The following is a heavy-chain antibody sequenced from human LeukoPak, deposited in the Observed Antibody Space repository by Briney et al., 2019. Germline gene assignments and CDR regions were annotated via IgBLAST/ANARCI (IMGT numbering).Heavy chain of an antibody. CDR1: GYTLTELS. J-gene: IGHJ5*02. D-gene: IGHD2-2*01. CDR2: FDPEDGET. V-gene: IGHV1-24*01. CDR3: ATAVCSSTSECWFDP. Sequence: GASVKVSCKVSGYTLTELSMHWVRQAPGKGLEWMGGFDPEDGETIYAQKFQGRVTMTEDTSTDTAYMELSSLRSEDTAVYYCATAVCSSTSECWFDPWGQGTLVTVSS.